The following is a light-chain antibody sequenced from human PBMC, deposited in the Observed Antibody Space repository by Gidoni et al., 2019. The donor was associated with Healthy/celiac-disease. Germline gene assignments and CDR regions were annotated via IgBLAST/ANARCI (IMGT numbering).Light chain of an antibody. V-gene: IGKV3-15*01. CDR2: GAS. Sequence: EIVITPSPATLSVSPGERATLSGRARQSVRSNLAWYQQKTGQAHRLLIYGASTRSTGIPARFSGSGSGTEVTITISSLQSEDFAVYYCQQYNNWPPYTFXQXTKLEIK. CDR3: QQYNNWPPYT. CDR1: QSVRSN. J-gene: IGKJ2*01.